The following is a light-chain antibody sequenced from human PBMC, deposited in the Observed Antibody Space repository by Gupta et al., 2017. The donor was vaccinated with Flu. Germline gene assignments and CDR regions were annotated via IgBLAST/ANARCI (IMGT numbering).Light chain of an antibody. CDR1: QSGSSY. CDR2: DAS. V-gene: IGKV3-11*01. Sequence: PATLPLSSGDSATLSCSDSQSGSSYLAWYQQKPGQAPRLLIFDASNRASGIPDRFSGSGSGTDFTLKISRIEPEDVGVYYCMQRRQRPRTLGQGTKLEI. CDR3: MQRRQRPRT. J-gene: IGKJ2*02.